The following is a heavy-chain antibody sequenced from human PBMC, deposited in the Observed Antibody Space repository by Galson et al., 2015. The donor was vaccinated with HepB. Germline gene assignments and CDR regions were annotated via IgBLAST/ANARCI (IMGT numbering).Heavy chain of an antibody. CDR2: IYYSGST. Sequence: LSLTCTVSGGSISSGDYYWSWIRQPPGKGLEWIGYIYYSGSTYYNPSLKSRVTISVDTSKNQFSLKLSSVTAADTAVYYCARGLFTIFGVVMPDYWGQGTLVTISS. CDR1: GGSISSGDYY. J-gene: IGHJ4*02. D-gene: IGHD3-3*01. CDR3: ARGLFTIFGVVMPDY. V-gene: IGHV4-30-4*01.